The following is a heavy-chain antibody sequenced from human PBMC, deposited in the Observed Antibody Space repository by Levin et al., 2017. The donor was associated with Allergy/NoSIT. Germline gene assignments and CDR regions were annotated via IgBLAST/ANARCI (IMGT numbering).Heavy chain of an antibody. J-gene: IGHJ4*02. V-gene: IGHV1-2*02. Sequence: ASVKVSCKASGYTFTGYYMHWVRQAPGQGLEWMGWINPNSGGTNYAQKFQGRVTMTRDTSISTAYMELSRLRSDDTAVYYCASLGGLRITMVRGVIITDRDFDYWGQGTLVTVSS. CDR3: ASLGGLRITMVRGVIITDRDFDY. D-gene: IGHD3-10*01. CDR2: INPNSGGT. CDR1: GYTFTGYY.